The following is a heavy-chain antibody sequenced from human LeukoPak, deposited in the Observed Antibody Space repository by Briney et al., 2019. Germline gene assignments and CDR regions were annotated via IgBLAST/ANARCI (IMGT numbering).Heavy chain of an antibody. J-gene: IGHJ4*02. CDR2: IYPGDSDT. V-gene: IGHV5-51*01. D-gene: IGHD2-8*01. CDR1: GYSFTTYW. Sequence: GESLKISCKGSGYSFTTYWIGWVRQMPGTGLEWMGIIYPGDSDTRYSPSIQGQVTISADKSINTAYLQWSSLRASDTAMYYCARRADNGDSDYWGQGTLVTVSP. CDR3: ARRADNGDSDY.